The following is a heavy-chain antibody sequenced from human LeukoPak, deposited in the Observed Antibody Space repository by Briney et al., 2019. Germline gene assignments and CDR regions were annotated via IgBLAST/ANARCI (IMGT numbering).Heavy chain of an antibody. D-gene: IGHD1-1*01. CDR1: GFTFSGHW. CDR2: INERGTDS. Sequence: PGGSLRLSCTASGFTFSGHWIHWVRQPPGMGLVWVSRINERGTDSMYAESVKGRFTISRDNAKNTVHLQMNSLRVEDTAVYYCVRDETLWTLDWWGQGTLVSVSS. J-gene: IGHJ4*02. V-gene: IGHV3-74*03. CDR3: VRDETLWTLDW.